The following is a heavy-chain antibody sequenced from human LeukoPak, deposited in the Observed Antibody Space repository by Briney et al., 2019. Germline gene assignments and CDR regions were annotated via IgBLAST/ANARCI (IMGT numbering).Heavy chain of an antibody. V-gene: IGHV3-30*12. CDR1: GFPFSGYG. J-gene: IGHJ4*02. CDR2: AYGDGSSQ. Sequence: PGGSLRLSCAASGFPFSGYGMHWVRQAPGKGLEWVAVAYGDGSSQYYADSVRGRFTISRENDKNSLFLQMNSLRAEDTAVYYCARDGGYSGYDADCWGQGTLVTVSS. D-gene: IGHD5-12*01. CDR3: ARDGGYSGYDADC.